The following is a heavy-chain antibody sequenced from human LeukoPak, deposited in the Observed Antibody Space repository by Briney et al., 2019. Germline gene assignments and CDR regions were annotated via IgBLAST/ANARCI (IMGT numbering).Heavy chain of an antibody. CDR1: GFTFSSYW. CDR3: ASEGGEWGLGFDY. V-gene: IGHV3-74*01. J-gene: IGHJ4*02. Sequence: GGSLRLSCAASGFTFSSYWMHWVRQTPGKGLVWVSRINSDGSSTTYADSVKGRFTISRDNAKNTLYLQMNSLRAEDTAVYYCASEGGEWGLGFDYWGQGTLVTVSS. D-gene: IGHD3-16*01. CDR2: INSDGSST.